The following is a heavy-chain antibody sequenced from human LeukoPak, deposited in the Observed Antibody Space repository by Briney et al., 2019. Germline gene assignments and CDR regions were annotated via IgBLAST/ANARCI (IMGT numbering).Heavy chain of an antibody. D-gene: IGHD4-23*01. CDR2: ISGSGGST. CDR3: AKGALTTVVTDAFDI. V-gene: IGHV3-23*01. J-gene: IGHJ3*02. Sequence: GGSLRLSCAASGFTFSSYAMTWVRQAPGKGLEWGSAISGSGGSTYYADSVKGRFTISRDNSKNTLFLQMNSLRAEDTAVYYCAKGALTTVVTDAFDIWGQGTMVTVSS. CDR1: GFTFSSYA.